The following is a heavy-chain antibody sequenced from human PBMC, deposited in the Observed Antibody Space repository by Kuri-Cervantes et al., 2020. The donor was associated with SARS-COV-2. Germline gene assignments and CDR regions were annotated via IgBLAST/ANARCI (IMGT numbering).Heavy chain of an antibody. CDR2: INHSGST. D-gene: IGHD1-7*01. CDR1: GGSISSGSYY. J-gene: IGHJ5*02. V-gene: IGHV4-39*07. CDR3: ARGANWNYVHNWFDP. Sequence: GSLRLSCTVSGGSISSGSYYWSWIRQPPGKGLEWIGEINHSGSTNYNPSLKSRVTISVDTSKNQFSLKLSSVTAADTAVYYCARGANWNYVHNWFDPWGQGTLVTVSS.